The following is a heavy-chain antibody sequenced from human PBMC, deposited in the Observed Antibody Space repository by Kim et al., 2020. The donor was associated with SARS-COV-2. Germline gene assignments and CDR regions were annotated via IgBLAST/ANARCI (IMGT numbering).Heavy chain of an antibody. Sequence: NPSLKRRVTISVDTSKNQSSLKLSSVTAADTAVYYCARAFSKVVVDAFDIWGQGTMVTVSS. V-gene: IGHV4-31*02. D-gene: IGHD2-15*01. CDR3: ARAFSKVVVDAFDI. J-gene: IGHJ3*02.